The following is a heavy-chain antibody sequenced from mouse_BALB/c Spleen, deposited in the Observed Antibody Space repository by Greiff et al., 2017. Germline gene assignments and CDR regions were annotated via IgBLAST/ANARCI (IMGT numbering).Heavy chain of an antibody. CDR3: ARDHYYGSSY. D-gene: IGHD1-1*01. Sequence: EVQLQQSGPGLVKPSQSLSLTCSVTGYSITSGYYWNWIRQFPGNKLEWMGYISYDGSNNYNPSLKNRISITRDTSKNQFFLKLNSVTTEDTATYYCARDHYYGSSYWGQGTTLTVSS. CDR1: GYSITSGYY. V-gene: IGHV3-6*02. CDR2: ISYDGSN. J-gene: IGHJ2*01.